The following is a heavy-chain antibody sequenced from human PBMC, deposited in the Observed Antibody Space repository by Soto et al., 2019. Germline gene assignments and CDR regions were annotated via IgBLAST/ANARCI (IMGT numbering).Heavy chain of an antibody. D-gene: IGHD3-3*01. V-gene: IGHV4-30-4*01. CDR2: IHYSGNT. CDR1: GASISSGDYY. Sequence: PSETLSLTCSVSGASISSGDYYWSWIRQPPGKGLQWIGYIHYSGNTFYNPSLKSRLTILVDTSKNQFSLRLSSMTAVDTAVYYCALEIAHDFWSGYYDYWGQGTLVTVSS. J-gene: IGHJ4*02. CDR3: ALEIAHDFWSGYYDY.